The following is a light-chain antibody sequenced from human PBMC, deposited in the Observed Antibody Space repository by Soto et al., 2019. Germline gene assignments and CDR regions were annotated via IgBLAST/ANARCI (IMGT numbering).Light chain of an antibody. Sequence: DIQMTQSPSSLSASVGDRVTITCRASQSISSYLNWYQEKPGKAPKLLIYAASSLQGGVPSRFSGGGSGTDFTLAISSLLPEDFATYYCQQTYDTPYTFGQGTKLQIK. CDR2: AAS. CDR3: QQTYDTPYT. J-gene: IGKJ2*01. V-gene: IGKV1-39*01. CDR1: QSISSY.